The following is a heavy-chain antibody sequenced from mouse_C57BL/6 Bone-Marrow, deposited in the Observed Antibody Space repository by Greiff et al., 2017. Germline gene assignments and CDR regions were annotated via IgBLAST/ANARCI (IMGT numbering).Heavy chain of an antibody. CDR1: GYTFTSYG. D-gene: IGHD1-1*01. CDR3: ASKLRAY. J-gene: IGHJ3*01. CDR2: IYPRSGNT. V-gene: IGHV1-81*01. Sequence: QVQLQQSGPELARPGASVKLSCKASGYTFTSYGISWVKQRTGQGLEWIGEIYPRSGNTYYNEKFKGKATLTADKSSSTAYMELRSLTSEDSAVYFCASKLRAYWGQGTLVTVSA.